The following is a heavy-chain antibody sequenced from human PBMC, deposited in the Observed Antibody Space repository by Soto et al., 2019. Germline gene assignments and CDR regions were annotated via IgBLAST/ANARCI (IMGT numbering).Heavy chain of an antibody. V-gene: IGHV3-23*01. D-gene: IGHD3-22*01. CDR2: ISGSGGST. CDR3: AKDPMIVVVYVVDY. J-gene: IGHJ4*02. Sequence: GGSLRLSCAASGFTFSSYAMSWVRQAPGKGLEWVSAISGSGGSTYYADSVKGRFTISRDNSKNTLYLQMNSLRAEDTAVYYGAKDPMIVVVYVVDYWGQGTLVTVSS. CDR1: GFTFSSYA.